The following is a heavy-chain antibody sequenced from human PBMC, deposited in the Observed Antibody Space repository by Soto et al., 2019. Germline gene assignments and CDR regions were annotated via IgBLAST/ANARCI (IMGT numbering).Heavy chain of an antibody. CDR2: IYPGDHET. CDR1: GYNFTNYW. D-gene: IGHD6-13*01. CDR3: ARSPRSSPYFDY. Sequence: GESLKISCKGSGYNFTNYWIGWVRQMPGKGLEWMGVIYPGDHETRYSPSFHGKVTISADRSINTAYLQWNSLEASDTAFYFCARSPRSSPYFDYWGQGALVTVS. V-gene: IGHV5-51*01. J-gene: IGHJ4*02.